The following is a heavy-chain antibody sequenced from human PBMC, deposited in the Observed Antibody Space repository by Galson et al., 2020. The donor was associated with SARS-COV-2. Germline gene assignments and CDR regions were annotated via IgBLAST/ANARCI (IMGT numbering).Heavy chain of an antibody. D-gene: IGHD2-2*01. CDR3: ARLSSLEVPTAFYYYYYMDV. V-gene: IGHV5-10-1*01. J-gene: IGHJ6*03. CDR2: IDPSDSYT. Sequence: GESLKISCKASGYTFTTYWITWVRQKPGKGLECLGRIDPSDSYTDYSPSFQGHVTISAEKSIGTAYLQLSSLKASDSAIYYCARLSSLEVPTAFYYYYYMDVWGKGTTVTVSS. CDR1: GYTFTTYW.